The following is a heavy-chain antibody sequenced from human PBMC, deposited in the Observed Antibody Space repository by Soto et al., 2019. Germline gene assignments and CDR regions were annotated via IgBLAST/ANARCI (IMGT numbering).Heavy chain of an antibody. Sequence: EVQLVESGGGLVQPGRSLRLSCAASGFTFDDYAMHWVRQAPGKGLEWVSGISWNSGSIGYADSVKGRFTISRDNAKNSLYLQMNSLRAEDTALYYCAKDIYSNYPVSMDVWGQGTTVTVSS. J-gene: IGHJ6*02. CDR1: GFTFDDYA. CDR2: ISWNSGSI. V-gene: IGHV3-9*01. D-gene: IGHD4-4*01. CDR3: AKDIYSNYPVSMDV.